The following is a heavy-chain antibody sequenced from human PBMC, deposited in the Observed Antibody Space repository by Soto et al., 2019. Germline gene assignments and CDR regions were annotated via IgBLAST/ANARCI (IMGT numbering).Heavy chain of an antibody. D-gene: IGHD3-10*01. Sequence: PGGSLRLSCAASGFTFSSYAMSWVRQAPGKGLERVSAISAGGGNTYYADSVKGRFTISRDNSKNTLYLQMNSLRAEDTAVYYCAKRDRFGSGSYFNRGDAFNIWGQGTMVTVSS. V-gene: IGHV3-23*01. CDR2: ISAGGGNT. J-gene: IGHJ3*02. CDR3: AKRDRFGSGSYFNRGDAFNI. CDR1: GFTFSSYA.